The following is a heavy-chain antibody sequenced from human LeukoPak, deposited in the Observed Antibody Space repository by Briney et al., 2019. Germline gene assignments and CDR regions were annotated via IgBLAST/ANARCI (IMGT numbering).Heavy chain of an antibody. CDR3: ATPYYYDSSGYDY. D-gene: IGHD3-22*01. CDR2: ISSSGSTI. V-gene: IGHV3-11*01. J-gene: IGHJ4*02. CDR1: GFTFSDYY. Sequence: GRSLRLSCAASGFTFSDYYMSWIRQAPGKGLEWVSYISSSGSTIYYADSVKGRFTISRDNAKNSLYLQMNSLRAEDTAVYYCATPYYYDSSGYDYWGQGTLVTVSS.